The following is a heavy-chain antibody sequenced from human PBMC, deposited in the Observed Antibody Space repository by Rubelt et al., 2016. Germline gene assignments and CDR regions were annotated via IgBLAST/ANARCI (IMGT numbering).Heavy chain of an antibody. Sequence: EARGGLVQPGGSLRLSCVASGFTVSSVWMHWVRQVPGKGLVWVSRINDDVSSTTTAYADSVEGRFTISRDNSKNTLYLQMNSLRAEDTAVYYCVRDVRYFDWLTIADAFDIWGQGTMVTVSS. V-gene: IGHV3-74*02. CDR2: INDDVSST. D-gene: IGHD3-9*01. CDR1: GFTVSSVW. CDR3: VRDVRYFDWLTIADAFDI. J-gene: IGHJ3*02.